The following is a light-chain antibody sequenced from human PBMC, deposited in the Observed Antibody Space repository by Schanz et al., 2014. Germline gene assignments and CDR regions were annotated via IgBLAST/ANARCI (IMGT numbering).Light chain of an antibody. CDR2: AAS. CDR1: QSISTY. V-gene: IGKV1-39*01. CDR3: QQSYSTPVLT. Sequence: DIQMTQSPSSLSASVGDRVTITCRASQSISTYLNWYQQKPGKAPKLLIYAASSLQSGVPSTFSGSGSGTDFTLTISSLQPEDFATYYCQQSYSTPVLTFGGGTKVEI. J-gene: IGKJ4*01.